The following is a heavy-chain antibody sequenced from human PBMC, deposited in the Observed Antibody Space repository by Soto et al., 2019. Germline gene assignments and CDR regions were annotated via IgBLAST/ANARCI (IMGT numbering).Heavy chain of an antibody. Sequence: GGSLRVSCAASGFTFSSYAMNWVRQAPGKGLEWVSSISSTGGTTYSIDSVKVRFTISRDNSKNMLYLLLISLRADDTAVYYCAKDRIPTTGTIYGMDXWGRVTTVTVS. V-gene: IGHV3-23*01. J-gene: IGHJ6*02. CDR2: ISSTGGTT. CDR1: GFTFSSYA. CDR3: AKDRIPTTGTIYGMDX. D-gene: IGHD1-7*01.